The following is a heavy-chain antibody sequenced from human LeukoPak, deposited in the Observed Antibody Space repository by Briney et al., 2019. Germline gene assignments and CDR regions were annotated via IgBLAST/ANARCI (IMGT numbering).Heavy chain of an antibody. CDR1: GFTFSTYA. V-gene: IGHV3-23*01. J-gene: IGHJ6*03. Sequence: GGSLRLSCAASGFTFSTYAMTWVRQAPGKGLEWDSTINSGGSTYYADSVKGRFTISRDNSKNTLYLQMNSLRAEDTAVYYCAKENLWTTAVTMTSFYYYYYMDVWGKGTTVTVSS. CDR2: INSGGST. D-gene: IGHD4-23*01. CDR3: AKENLWTTAVTMTSFYYYYYMDV.